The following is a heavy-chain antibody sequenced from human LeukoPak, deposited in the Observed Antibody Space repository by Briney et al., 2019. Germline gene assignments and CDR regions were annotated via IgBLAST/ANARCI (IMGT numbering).Heavy chain of an antibody. Sequence: GGSLRLSCAASEFSVGSNYMTWVRQAPGKGLEWVSGISWNSGSIGYADSVKGRFTISRDNAKNSLYLQMNSLRAEDTALYYCAKSDYYYGSGSYNRAFDIWGQGTMVTVSS. V-gene: IGHV3-9*01. D-gene: IGHD3-10*01. CDR2: ISWNSGSI. CDR1: EFSVGSNY. J-gene: IGHJ3*02. CDR3: AKSDYYYGSGSYNRAFDI.